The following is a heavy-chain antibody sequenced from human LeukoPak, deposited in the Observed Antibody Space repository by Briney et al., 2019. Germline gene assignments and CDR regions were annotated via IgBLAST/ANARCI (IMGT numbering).Heavy chain of an antibody. V-gene: IGHV3-20*04. CDR2: IKWNGGSI. J-gene: IGHJ4*02. Sequence: GGSLRLSCAASGFTFDEYGMTWVRQVQGKGLEWVSSIKWNGGSIGYAESVKGRFTISRDNSKDTLYLQMNSLRAEDTAVYYCARDRESYYCTSTSCYLDYWGQGTLVTVSS. CDR1: GFTFDEYG. D-gene: IGHD2-2*01. CDR3: ARDRESYYCTSTSCYLDY.